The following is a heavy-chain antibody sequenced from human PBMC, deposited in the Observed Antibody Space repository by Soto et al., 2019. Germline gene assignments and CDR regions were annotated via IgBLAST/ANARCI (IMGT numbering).Heavy chain of an antibody. CDR1: GFTFSSYG. Sequence: QVQLVESGGGVVQPGRSLRLSCAASGFTFSSYGMHWVRQAPGKGLEWVAVIWYDGSNKYYADSVKGRFTISRDNSKNTLYLQMNSLRAEDTAVYYCARDDLPTLAAAGPIYYYGMDVWGQGTTVTVSS. CDR2: IWYDGSNK. V-gene: IGHV3-33*01. CDR3: ARDDLPTLAAAGPIYYYGMDV. J-gene: IGHJ6*02. D-gene: IGHD6-13*01.